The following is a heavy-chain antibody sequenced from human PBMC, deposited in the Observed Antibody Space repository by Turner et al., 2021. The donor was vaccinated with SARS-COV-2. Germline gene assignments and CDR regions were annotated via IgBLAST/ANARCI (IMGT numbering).Heavy chain of an antibody. J-gene: IGHJ4*02. V-gene: IGHV3-30*18. D-gene: IGHD4-4*01. CDR1: GFTFSSYG. Sequence: QVQLVESGGGVVQPGRSLRLSCAASGFTFSSYGMHWVRQAPGKGREWVAVTSYDGSNKYYADSVKGRFTLSRDNSKNTLYLQMNSLRAEDTAVYYCAKQQGLYSNPMYYFDYWGQGTLVTVSS. CDR3: AKQQGLYSNPMYYFDY. CDR2: TSYDGSNK.